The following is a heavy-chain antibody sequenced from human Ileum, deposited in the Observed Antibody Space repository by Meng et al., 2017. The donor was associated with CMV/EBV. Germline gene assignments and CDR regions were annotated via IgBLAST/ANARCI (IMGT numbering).Heavy chain of an antibody. CDR2: IYHGGST. V-gene: IGHV4-4*07. D-gene: IGHD3-16*01. CDR3: ARGPGGFGDFNFDY. Sequence: QEQLQESGPGLVKPSAPLSLTCTVPGDSITSFYWSWIRQPAGKALEWIGQIYHGGSTNYNPSLKSRVTLSVDTSKNQFSMRLTSVTAADTAVYYCARGPGGFGDFNFDYWGQGTLVTVSS. CDR1: GDSITSFY. J-gene: IGHJ4*02.